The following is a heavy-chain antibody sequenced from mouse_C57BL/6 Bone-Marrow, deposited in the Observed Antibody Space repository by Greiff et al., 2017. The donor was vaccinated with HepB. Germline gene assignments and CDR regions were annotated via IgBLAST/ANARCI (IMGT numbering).Heavy chain of an antibody. CDR3: AREGSDFDY. D-gene: IGHD1-3*01. CDR2: ISSGGSYT. CDR1: GFTFSSYG. Sequence: EVQLVESGGDLVKPGGSLKLSCAASGFTFSSYGMSWVRQTPDKRLEWVATISSGGSYTYYPDSVKGRFTISRDNAKNTLYLQRSSLKSEDTAMYYCAREGSDFDYWGQGTTLTVSS. V-gene: IGHV5-6*01. J-gene: IGHJ2*01.